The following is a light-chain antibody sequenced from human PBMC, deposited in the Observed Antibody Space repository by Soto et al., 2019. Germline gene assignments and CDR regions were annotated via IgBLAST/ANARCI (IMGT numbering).Light chain of an antibody. CDR1: SSNIGAGYD. V-gene: IGLV1-40*01. CDR3: QTYDSSLSVSV. Sequence: QSVLTQPPSVSGAPGQRVTMSCTGSSSNIGAGYDVHWYQQLPGTAPKLLIFGNNNRPSGVPDRFSGSKSGTSASLAITGLQAEDEADYYCQTYDSSLSVSVFGGGTKLTVL. CDR2: GNN. J-gene: IGLJ2*01.